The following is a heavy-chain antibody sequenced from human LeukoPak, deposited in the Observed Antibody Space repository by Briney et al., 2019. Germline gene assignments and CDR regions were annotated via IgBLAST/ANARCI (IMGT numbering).Heavy chain of an antibody. Sequence: GRSLRLSCAASGFTFSSYAMHWVRQAPGKGLEWVAVISYDGSNKYYADSVKGRFTISRDNSKNTLYLQMNSLRAEDTAVYYCAKDQWLPGLDYWGQGTLVTVSS. CDR1: GFTFSSYA. CDR2: ISYDGSNK. J-gene: IGHJ4*02. CDR3: AKDQWLPGLDY. D-gene: IGHD3-22*01. V-gene: IGHV3-30*04.